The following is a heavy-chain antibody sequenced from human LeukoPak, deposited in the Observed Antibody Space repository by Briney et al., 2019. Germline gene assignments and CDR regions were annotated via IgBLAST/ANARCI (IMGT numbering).Heavy chain of an antibody. CDR3: AREGLAAALFDY. CDR2: ISYDGSNK. Sequence: QTGGSLRLSCAASGFSFSSYAMHWVRQAPGQGLEWVAVISYDGSNKYYADSVKGRFTISRDNSKNTLYLQMNSLRAEDTAVYSCAREGLAAALFDYWGQGTLVTVSS. D-gene: IGHD6-13*01. J-gene: IGHJ4*02. V-gene: IGHV3-30*04. CDR1: GFSFSSYA.